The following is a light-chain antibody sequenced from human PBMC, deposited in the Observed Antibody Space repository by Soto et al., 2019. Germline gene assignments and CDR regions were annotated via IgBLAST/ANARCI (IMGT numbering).Light chain of an antibody. V-gene: IGKV3-11*01. CDR1: QSVSGY. J-gene: IGKJ2*01. CDR3: QQRSSWPYT. CDR2: SAS. Sequence: EVVLTQSPGTLSLSPGERATLTCRASQSVSGYLAWYQHKPGQTPRPLVYSASKRAPGTPARFSGSGSGTDFTLTISSLEPEDFTVYYCQQRSSWPYTFGPGTKLEI.